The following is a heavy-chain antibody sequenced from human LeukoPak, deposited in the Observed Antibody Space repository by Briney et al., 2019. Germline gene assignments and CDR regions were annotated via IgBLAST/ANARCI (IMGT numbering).Heavy chain of an antibody. CDR1: GFXFSSYG. CDR3: AREIFNGFDI. V-gene: IGHV3-30*03. CDR2: ISYDGSNK. J-gene: IGHJ3*02. Sequence: PGGSLRLSCVASGFXFSSYGMHWVRQAPGKGLEWVAVISYDGSNKDYADSVKGRFTISRDNSKNTLYLQVNSLRAEDTAFYYCAREIFNGFDIWGQGTMVTVSS.